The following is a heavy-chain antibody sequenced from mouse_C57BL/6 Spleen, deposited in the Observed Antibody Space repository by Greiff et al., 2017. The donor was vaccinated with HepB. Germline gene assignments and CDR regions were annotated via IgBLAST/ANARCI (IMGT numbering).Heavy chain of an antibody. CDR2: INPNYGTT. CDR1: GYSFTDYN. CDR3: ARGHYYGSIVNY. Sequence: EVQVVESGPELVKPGASVKISCKASGYSFTDYNMNWVKQSNGKSLEWIGVINPNYGTTSYNQKFKGKATLTVDQSSSTAYMQLNSLTSKDSAVYYCARGHYYGSIVNYWGQGTTLTVSS. V-gene: IGHV1-39*01. J-gene: IGHJ2*01. D-gene: IGHD1-1*01.